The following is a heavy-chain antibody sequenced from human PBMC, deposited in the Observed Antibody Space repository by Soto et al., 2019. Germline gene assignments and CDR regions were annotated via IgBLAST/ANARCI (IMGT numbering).Heavy chain of an antibody. D-gene: IGHD2-2*01. V-gene: IGHV3-7*05. CDR2: IKQDGSEK. J-gene: IGHJ4*02. Sequence: GGSLRLSCAASGFTFSTYWMSWVRQAPGKGLEWVANIKQDGSEKYYVDYVKGRLTISRDNTKKSLYLQMNSLRAEDTAVYYCASRYLEYCNSASCSAPYDYWGQGTLVTVSS. CDR1: GFTFSTYW. CDR3: ASRYLEYCNSASCSAPYDY.